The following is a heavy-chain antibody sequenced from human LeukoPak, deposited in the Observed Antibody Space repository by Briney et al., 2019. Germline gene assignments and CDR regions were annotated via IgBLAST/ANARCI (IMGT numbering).Heavy chain of an antibody. Sequence: SETLSLTCTVSGGSISSYYWSWIRQPPGKGLEWIGYIYYSGSTNYNPSLKSRVTISVDTSKNQFSLKLSSVTAADTAVCYCASGTPYYDILTGYYNAYYFDYWGQGTLVTVSS. V-gene: IGHV4-59*01. CDR2: IYYSGST. D-gene: IGHD3-9*01. J-gene: IGHJ4*02. CDR3: ASGTPYYDILTGYYNAYYFDY. CDR1: GGSISSYY.